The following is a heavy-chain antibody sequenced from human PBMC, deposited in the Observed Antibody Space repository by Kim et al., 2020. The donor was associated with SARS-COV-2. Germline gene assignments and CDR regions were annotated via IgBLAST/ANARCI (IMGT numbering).Heavy chain of an antibody. CDR3: ARHVPYYSDGYSPDYYGMDV. CDR2: NYSGGSK. V-gene: IGHV3-66*02. D-gene: IGHD5-18*01. J-gene: IGHJ6*02. Sequence: GGSLRLSCAASGFTVSSNSMSWVRQGAGKGLEWVSGNYSGGSKYYSDSVKDRCPISRDNTKTTLYLQMNIRRAEETAVYYCARHVPYYSDGYSPDYYGMDVWGQGITVTVSS. CDR1: GFTVSSNS.